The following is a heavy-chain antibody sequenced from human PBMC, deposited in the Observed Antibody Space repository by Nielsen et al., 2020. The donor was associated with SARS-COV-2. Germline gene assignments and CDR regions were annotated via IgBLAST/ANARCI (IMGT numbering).Heavy chain of an antibody. J-gene: IGHJ6*02. CDR1: GFTFSSYG. CDR3: ARDLLRVHYDLGGMDV. Sequence: GESLKISCAASGFTFSSYGMHWVRQAPGKGLEWVAVIWYDGSNKYYADSVKGRFTISRDNSKNTLYLQMNSLRAEDTAVYYCARDLLRVHYDLGGMDVWGQGTTVTVSS. V-gene: IGHV3-33*08. D-gene: IGHD3-22*01. CDR2: IWYDGSNK.